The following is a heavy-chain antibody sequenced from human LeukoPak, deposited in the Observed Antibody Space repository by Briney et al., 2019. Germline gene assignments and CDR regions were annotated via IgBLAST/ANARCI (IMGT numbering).Heavy chain of an antibody. J-gene: IGHJ6*03. CDR2: ISGSSSYI. CDR1: GFTFSRYS. CDR3: ARESGSRSYYYYMHV. Sequence: GGSLRLSCAASGFTFSRYSMNWVRQAPGKGLEWVSSISGSSSYIYYADPVKGRFTISKDKDKNSVYLQMTSLRAEGTAVYYCARESGSRSYYYYMHVWPKGTTVTVSS. V-gene: IGHV3-21*04. D-gene: IGHD1-14*01.